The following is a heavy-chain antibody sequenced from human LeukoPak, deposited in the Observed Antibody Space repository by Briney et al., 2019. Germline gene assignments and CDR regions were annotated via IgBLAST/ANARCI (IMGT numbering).Heavy chain of an antibody. CDR1: GFTFSKAW. Sequence: GGSLRLSCAASGFTFSKAWMNWVRQAPGKGLEWVARIKTKSQGGTTDYAAPVKGRFAISRDDSKNTLYLQMNSLKTEDTAVYYCTTDSYTMVRGVIGHYGMDVWGKGTTVTVSS. J-gene: IGHJ6*04. CDR2: IKTKSQGGTT. D-gene: IGHD3-10*01. V-gene: IGHV3-15*01. CDR3: TTDSYTMVRGVIGHYGMDV.